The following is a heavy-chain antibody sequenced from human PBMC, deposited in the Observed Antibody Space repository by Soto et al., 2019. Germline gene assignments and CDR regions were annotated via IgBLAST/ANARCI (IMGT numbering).Heavy chain of an antibody. V-gene: IGHV4-59*02. J-gene: IGHJ4*02. CDR3: ASGEERVAGPSDY. D-gene: IGHD2-15*01. CDR2: SYYSGST. CDR1: GGSVSSYY. Sequence: QVQLQESGPGLVKPSETLSLTCTVSGGSVSSYYWSWIRQPPGKGLEWIGYSYYSGSTNYNPSLKSRIATSVDTSKNQLSPKMSSVTAADAAVYYCASGEERVAGPSDYWGQGTMVTVSS.